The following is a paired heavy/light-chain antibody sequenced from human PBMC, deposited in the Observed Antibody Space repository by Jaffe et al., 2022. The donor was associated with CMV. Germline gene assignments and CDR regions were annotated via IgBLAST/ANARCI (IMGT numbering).Light chain of an antibody. CDR1: QSVTTY. Sequence: EIVLTQSPATLSLSPGERATLSCRASQSVTTYLAWYQQKPGQAPRLLVYDASNRATGIPARFSGSGSGTDFTLTISSLEPEDFAVYYCQHRSHFGPGTKVDIK. CDR3: QHRSH. V-gene: IGKV3-11*01. CDR2: DAS. J-gene: IGKJ3*01.
Heavy chain of an antibody. CDR3: ARERRGISCNYGSCSTYWYFEL. J-gene: IGHJ2*01. V-gene: IGHV3-7*01. CDR2: IKPDGSEK. D-gene: IGHD2-15*01. Sequence: EVQLVESGGGLVQPGGSLRLSCAASGFTFSSYWINWVRQAPGKGLEWVANIKPDGSEKDYVDSVKGRFTISRDNAKNSLYLQMNSLRAEDTADYYCARERRGISCNYGSCSTYWYFELWGRGTLVSVSS. CDR1: GFTFSSYW.